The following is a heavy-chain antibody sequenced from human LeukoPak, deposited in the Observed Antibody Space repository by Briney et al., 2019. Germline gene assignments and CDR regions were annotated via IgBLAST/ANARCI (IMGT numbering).Heavy chain of an antibody. CDR2: ISGSGGRT. CDR1: GFTFSSYA. V-gene: IGHV3-23*01. J-gene: IGHJ4*02. D-gene: IGHD2-21*02. CDR3: AKRAQVTAISPYFHY. Sequence: GGSLRLSCAASGFTFSSYAMSWVRQAPGEGLEWVSAISGSGGRTYSADSVKGRFTISRDTSKNTLYLQMNSLRAEDTAVYYCAKRAQVTAISPYFHYWGQGTLVTVSS.